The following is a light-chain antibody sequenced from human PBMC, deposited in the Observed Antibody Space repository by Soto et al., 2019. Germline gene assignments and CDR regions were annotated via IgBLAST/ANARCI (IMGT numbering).Light chain of an antibody. Sequence: QSVLTQPASVSGSPGQSITISCIGTSSDVGGYNYVSWYQQHPGKAPKLIICDVNNRPSGVSNRFSGSKSGNAASLTISGLQAEDEADYYCSSFTTTSTYVFGTGTKVTVL. CDR1: SSDVGGYNY. V-gene: IGLV2-14*01. CDR3: SSFTTTSTYV. J-gene: IGLJ1*01. CDR2: DVN.